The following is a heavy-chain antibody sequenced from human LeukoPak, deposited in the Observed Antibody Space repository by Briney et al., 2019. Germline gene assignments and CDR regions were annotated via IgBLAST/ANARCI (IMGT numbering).Heavy chain of an antibody. CDR3: ARGSYYDTSGYVNWYFDL. Sequence: GGSLRLSCAASGFTFSNYWMTWVRQAPGKGLEWVASIMQGGSEKYYVDSVKGRFTISRDNALNSLYLQMNSLRAEDTAVYYCARGSYYDTSGYVNWYFDLWGRGTLATVSS. CDR1: GFTFSNYW. V-gene: IGHV3-7*01. J-gene: IGHJ2*01. D-gene: IGHD3-22*01. CDR2: IMQGGSEK.